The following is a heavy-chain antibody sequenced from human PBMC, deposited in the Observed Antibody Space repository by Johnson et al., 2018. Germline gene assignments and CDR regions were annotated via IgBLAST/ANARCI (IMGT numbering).Heavy chain of an antibody. J-gene: IGHJ1*01. Sequence: VQLVESGGGLVQPGGSLRLSCSASGFSFSSYAMTWVRQAPGKGLEWVSAISDSGGSTYYADSVKGRFTISRDSSKKTLYLQMNSLRAEDTAVYYCAAIVVLPAAIGRGCFQHWGQGTLVTVS. CDR3: AAIVVLPAAIGRGCFQH. CDR2: ISDSGGST. D-gene: IGHD2-2*01. V-gene: IGHV3-23*04. CDR1: GFSFSSYA.